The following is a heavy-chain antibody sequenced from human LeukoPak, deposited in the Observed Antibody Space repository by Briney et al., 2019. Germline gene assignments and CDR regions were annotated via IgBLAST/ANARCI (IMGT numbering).Heavy chain of an antibody. CDR3: AKDTSASVGVGYMDV. CDR1: GFTFSSYG. Sequence: GGSLRLSCAASGFTFSSYGMHWVRQAPGKGLEWVTFIRYDGSNKYYTDSVKGRFTISRDNSKNTLYLQMDSLRAEDTAVYYCAKDTSASVGVGYMDVWGKGTTVTVSS. CDR2: IRYDGSNK. V-gene: IGHV3-30*02. D-gene: IGHD1-26*01. J-gene: IGHJ6*03.